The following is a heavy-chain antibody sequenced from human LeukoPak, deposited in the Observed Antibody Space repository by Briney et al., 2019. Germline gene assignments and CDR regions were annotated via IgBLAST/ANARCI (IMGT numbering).Heavy chain of an antibody. J-gene: IGHJ4*02. V-gene: IGHV4-30-4*08. CDR1: GGSISSGDYY. CDR2: IYYSGST. D-gene: IGHD3-9*01. Sequence: SETLSLTCTVSGGSISSGDYYWSWTRQPPGKGLEWIGYIYYSGSTYYNPSLKSRVTISVDTSKNQFSLKLSSVTAADTAVYYCARLILTGHMAFDYWGQGTLVTVSS. CDR3: ARLILTGHMAFDY.